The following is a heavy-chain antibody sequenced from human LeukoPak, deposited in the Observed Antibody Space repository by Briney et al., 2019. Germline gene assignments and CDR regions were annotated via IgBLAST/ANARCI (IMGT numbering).Heavy chain of an antibody. V-gene: IGHV1-2*02. Sequence: ASVKVSCTASGYTFTGYYMHWVRQAPGQGLEWMGWINPNSGGTNYAQKFQGRVTMTRDTSISTAYMELSRLRSDDTAVYYCAREDTAMVTEWIYYWGQGTLVTVSS. CDR2: INPNSGGT. D-gene: IGHD5-18*01. J-gene: IGHJ4*02. CDR1: GYTFTGYY. CDR3: AREDTAMVTEWIYY.